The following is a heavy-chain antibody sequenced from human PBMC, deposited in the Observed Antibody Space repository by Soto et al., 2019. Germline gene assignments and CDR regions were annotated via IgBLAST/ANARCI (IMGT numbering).Heavy chain of an antibody. CDR2: MFYSGAT. D-gene: IGHD2-15*01. CDR1: GGSISDTSYC. V-gene: IGHV4-39*01. CDR3: ARHKSGSDWLDP. Sequence: PSETLSLTCTVSGGSISDTSYCWGWIRQPPGKGLQWIGCMFYSGATYYNPPLKNRVTLSVDTSNNEFSLKLVSVTAPDTAVYYCARHKSGSDWLDPWGQGTLVTVSS. J-gene: IGHJ5*02.